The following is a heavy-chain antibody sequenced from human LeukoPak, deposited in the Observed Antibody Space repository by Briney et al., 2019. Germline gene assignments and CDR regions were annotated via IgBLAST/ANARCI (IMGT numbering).Heavy chain of an antibody. V-gene: IGHV4-39*01. CDR1: GGSISSSSYY. CDR3: ARDRSYYYDSSGYSYFDY. CDR2: IYYSGST. J-gene: IGHJ4*02. D-gene: IGHD3-22*01. Sequence: SETLSLTCTVSGGSISSSSYYWGWIRQPPGKGLEWIGSIYYSGSTYYNPSLKSRVTISVDTSKNQFSLKLSSVTAADTAVYYCARDRSYYYDSSGYSYFDYWGQGTLVTVSS.